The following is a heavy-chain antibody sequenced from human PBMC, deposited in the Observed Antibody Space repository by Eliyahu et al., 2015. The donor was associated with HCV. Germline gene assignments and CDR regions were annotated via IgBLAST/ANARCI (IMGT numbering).Heavy chain of an antibody. D-gene: IGHD3-10*01. CDR2: ISAYNGKT. CDR3: ARDGGIWFGEVLGDSH. V-gene: IGHV1-18*04. Sequence: QVQLVQSGAEVKEPGASVKVSCKASGYAFSSYGFSWVRQAPGQGLEWMGWISAYNGKTDYAQKFQARVTMTTDTSTSTGYMELRSLTSDDTAVYYCARDGGIWFGEVLGDSHWGQGTLVTVSS. J-gene: IGHJ4*01. CDR1: GYAFSSYG.